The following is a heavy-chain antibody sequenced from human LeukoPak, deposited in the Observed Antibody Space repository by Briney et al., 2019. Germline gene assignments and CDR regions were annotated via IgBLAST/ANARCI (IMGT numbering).Heavy chain of an antibody. V-gene: IGHV1-3*01. D-gene: IGHD6-13*01. J-gene: IGHJ4*02. CDR3: ARGVLREQQLGLDY. CDR2: INAGSSNT. CDR1: GYTFTSYG. Sequence: GASVKVSCKPSGYTFTSYGVHWVRQAPGQRLEWMGWINAGSSNTKYSQKFQGRVTITRDTSASTAYMELSSLRSEDTAVYYCARGVLREQQLGLDYWGQGTLVTVSS.